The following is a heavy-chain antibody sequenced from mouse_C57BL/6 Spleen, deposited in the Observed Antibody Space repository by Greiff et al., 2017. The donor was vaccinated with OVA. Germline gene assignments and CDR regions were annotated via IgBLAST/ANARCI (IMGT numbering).Heavy chain of an antibody. V-gene: IGHV5-4*01. J-gene: IGHJ3*01. CDR2: ISDGGSYT. Sequence: EVQGVESGGGLVKPGGSLKLSCAASGFTFSSYAMSWVRQTPEKRLAWVATISDGGSYTYYPDNVKGRFTISRDNAKNNLYLQMSHLKSEDTAMYYCARGEHACWGQGPLVTVAA. CDR1: GFTFSSYA. CDR3: ARGEHAC.